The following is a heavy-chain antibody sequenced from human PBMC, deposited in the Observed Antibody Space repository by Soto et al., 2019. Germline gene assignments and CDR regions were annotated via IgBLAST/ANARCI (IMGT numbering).Heavy chain of an antibody. J-gene: IGHJ6*02. CDR1: GCTFSSYT. V-gene: IGHV1-69*02. CDR3: ARGMADWGTNYYYGMDV. D-gene: IGHD7-27*01. Sequence: SVKVSCKASGCTFSSYTISWGRQAPGQGLEWIGRISPILGIANYAQKFQGRVTITADKSTSTAYMELSSLRSEDTAVYDCARGMADWGTNYYYGMDVWGQGTTVTVSS. CDR2: ISPILGIA.